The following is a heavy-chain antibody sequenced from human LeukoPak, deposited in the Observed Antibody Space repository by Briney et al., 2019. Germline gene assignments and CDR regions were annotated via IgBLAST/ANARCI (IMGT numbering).Heavy chain of an antibody. CDR3: ARDTRLAAAGTYYYGMDV. D-gene: IGHD6-13*01. Sequence: GGSLRLSCAASGFTFSSYWMSRVRQTPGKGLEWVANIKQDGSEKYYVDSVKGRFTISRDNAKNSLYLQMNSLRAEDTAVYYCARDTRLAAAGTYYYGMDVWGQGTTVTVSS. CDR1: GFTFSSYW. CDR2: IKQDGSEK. J-gene: IGHJ6*02. V-gene: IGHV3-7*01.